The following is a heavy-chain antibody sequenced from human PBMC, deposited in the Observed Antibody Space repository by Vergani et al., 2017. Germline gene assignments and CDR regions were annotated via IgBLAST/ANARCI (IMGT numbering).Heavy chain of an antibody. CDR3: ATSGCGGDCYGY. J-gene: IGHJ4*02. Sequence: EVQLLESGGGLVQPGGSLRLSCAASGFTFSSYAMSWVRQAPGKGLEWVSAISGSGGSTYYADSVKGRFTIPSDNSKNTLYLQMNSLRAEDTAVYYCATSGCGGDCYGYWGQGTLVTVSS. V-gene: IGHV3-23*01. CDR2: ISGSGGST. CDR1: GFTFSSYA. D-gene: IGHD2-21*01.